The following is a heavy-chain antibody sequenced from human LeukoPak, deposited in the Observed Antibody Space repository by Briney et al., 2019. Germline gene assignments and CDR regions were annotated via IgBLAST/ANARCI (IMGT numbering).Heavy chain of an antibody. CDR1: GGSLSGYY. D-gene: IGHD2-15*01. J-gene: IGHJ5*02. V-gene: IGHV4-34*01. CDR3: ARAGRYCSGGSCYPGSNWFDP. CDR2: INHSGST. Sequence: KPSETLSLTCAVYGGSLSGYYWSWIRQPPGKGLEWIGEINHSGSTNYNPSLKSRVTISVDTSKNQFSLKLSSVTAADTAVYYCARAGRYCSGGSCYPGSNWFDPWGQGTLVTVSS.